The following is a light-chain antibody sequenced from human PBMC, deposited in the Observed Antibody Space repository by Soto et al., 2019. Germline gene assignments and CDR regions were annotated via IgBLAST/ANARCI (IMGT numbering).Light chain of an antibody. V-gene: IGKV1-5*03. CDR2: KAS. Sequence: DIQVTQSPSTLSASVGDRVTITCRASQSINSWLAWYQQKPGKAPKLLISKASSLESGVPSRFSGSGSGTEFTLTISSLQPDDFATYYCQQYHTYPLTFGGGTKVEIK. J-gene: IGKJ4*01. CDR3: QQYHTYPLT. CDR1: QSINSW.